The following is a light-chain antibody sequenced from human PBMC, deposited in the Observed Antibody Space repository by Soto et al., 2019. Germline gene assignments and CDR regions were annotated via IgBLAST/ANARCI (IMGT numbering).Light chain of an antibody. CDR1: SSDIGGYNY. CDR2: DVT. CDR3: SSYTSSTTFV. J-gene: IGLJ1*01. Sequence: QSALTQPASVSGSPGQSITISCTGTSSDIGGYNYVSRYQQHPGKAPKLLISDVTNRPSGVSNRFSGSKSANTASLTTSGLQAEDEAEYYCSSYTSSTTFVFGPGTKVTVL. V-gene: IGLV2-14*03.